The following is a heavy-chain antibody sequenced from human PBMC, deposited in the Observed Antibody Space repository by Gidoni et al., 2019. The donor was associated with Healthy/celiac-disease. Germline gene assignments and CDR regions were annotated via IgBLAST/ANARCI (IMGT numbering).Heavy chain of an antibody. J-gene: IGHJ4*02. D-gene: IGHD1-26*01. Sequence: EVQLVESGGGLVQPGGSLKLSCAASGFTFSGSAMHWVRQASGKGLEWVGRIRSKANSYATAYAASVKGRFTISRDDSKNTAYLQMNSLKTEDTAVYYCTTVRSGSYSSTVVYWGQGTLVTVSS. CDR2: IRSKANSYAT. CDR1: GFTFSGSA. CDR3: TTVRSGSYSSTVVY. V-gene: IGHV3-73*01.